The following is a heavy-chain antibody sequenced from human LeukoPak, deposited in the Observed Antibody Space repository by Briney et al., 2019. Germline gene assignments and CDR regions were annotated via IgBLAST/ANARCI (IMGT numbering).Heavy chain of an antibody. CDR1: SYTFTSYG. J-gene: IGHJ4*02. CDR2: ISAYNGNT. V-gene: IGHV1-18*01. Sequence: ASVKVSCKASSYTFTSYGISWVRQAPGQGLEWMGWISAYNGNTNYAQKLQDRVTMTTDTSTSTAYMELRSLRSDDTAVYYCARDGPGYGPKPYWGQGTLVTVSS. CDR3: ARDGPGYGPKPY. D-gene: IGHD4-17*01.